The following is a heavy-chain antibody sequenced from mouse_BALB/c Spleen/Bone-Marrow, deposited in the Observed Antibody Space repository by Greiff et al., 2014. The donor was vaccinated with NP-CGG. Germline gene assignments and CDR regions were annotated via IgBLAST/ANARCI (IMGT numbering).Heavy chain of an antibody. J-gene: IGHJ3*01. CDR1: GFNIKDTF. Sequence: VQLKQSGADLVKPGASVKLSCTTSGFNIKDTFMHWVKQRPEQGLEWIGRIDPANGNTKYDPKFQGKATITADTSSNKVSLQLSGLTSEDTAVYYCAHDAPFTYWGQGTLVTVSA. D-gene: IGHD2-3*01. CDR3: AHDAPFTY. CDR2: IDPANGNT. V-gene: IGHV14-3*02.